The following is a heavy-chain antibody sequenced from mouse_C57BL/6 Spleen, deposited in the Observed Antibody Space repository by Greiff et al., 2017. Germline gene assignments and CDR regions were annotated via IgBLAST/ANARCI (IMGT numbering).Heavy chain of an antibody. J-gene: IGHJ1*03. D-gene: IGHD2-4*01. CDR2: FYPGSGSI. CDR3: ERHEGGAYDYDAPFYFDG. Sequence: QVQLQQSGAELVKPGASVKLSCKASGYTFTEYTIHWVKQRSGQGLEWIGWFYPGSGSIKYNEKFKDKDTLTADKSSSTVYMELSRLTSEDSSVYFCERHEGGAYDYDAPFYFDGWGTGTTVTVSS. V-gene: IGHV1-62-2*01. CDR1: GYTFTEYT.